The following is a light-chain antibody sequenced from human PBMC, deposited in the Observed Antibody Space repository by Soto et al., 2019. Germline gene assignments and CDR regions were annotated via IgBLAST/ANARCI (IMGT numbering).Light chain of an antibody. Sequence: GDRVTITCLASQSISSWLAWYQQKPGKAPKLLIYDASSLESGVPSRFSGSGSGTEFTLTISSLQPDDFATYYCQQYNSYSSGYWTFGQGTKVDIK. CDR1: QSISSW. J-gene: IGKJ1*01. CDR2: DAS. CDR3: QQYNSYSSGYWT. V-gene: IGKV1-5*01.